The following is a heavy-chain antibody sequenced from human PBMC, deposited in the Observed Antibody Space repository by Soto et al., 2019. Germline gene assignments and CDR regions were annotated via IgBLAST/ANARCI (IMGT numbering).Heavy chain of an antibody. V-gene: IGHV4-34*01. CDR1: GDSFNVYY. Sequence: QVQQQQWGAGLWKPSETLSLTCAVYGDSFNVYYWTWIRQSPGKGLEWIGEINHSGNTNYNPSLKSRVPISVETPKNQFSLYLSSVTAADTAVYYCASGLGALERARCWYFDLWGPGTLVTVSS. D-gene: IGHD1-1*01. CDR2: INHSGNT. CDR3: ASGLGALERARCWYFDL. J-gene: IGHJ2*01.